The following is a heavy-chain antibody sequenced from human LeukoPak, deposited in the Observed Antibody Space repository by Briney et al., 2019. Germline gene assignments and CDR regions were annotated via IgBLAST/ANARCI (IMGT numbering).Heavy chain of an antibody. CDR3: ARGSGPGVTTIDS. J-gene: IGHJ4*02. Sequence: GGSLRLSCAASVFTFSNYDMHGVRQAPGKGLEWVSAFHTDGDTYYLDSVKSRFTISREDAKNSLYLQMNTLRAGDTAVYYCARGSGPGVTTIDSWGQGTLVIVSS. V-gene: IGHV3-13*01. CDR2: FHTDGDT. CDR1: VFTFSNYD. D-gene: IGHD4-17*01.